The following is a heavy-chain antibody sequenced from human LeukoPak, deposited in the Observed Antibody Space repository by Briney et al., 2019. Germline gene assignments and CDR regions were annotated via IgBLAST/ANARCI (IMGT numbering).Heavy chain of an antibody. D-gene: IGHD3-22*01. J-gene: IGHJ4*02. CDR3: ARVVESSAPIDY. CDR2: IYYSGST. V-gene: IGHV4-59*01. Sequence: TSETLSLTCTVSGGSISSYYWSWIRQPPGKGLEWIGYIYYSGSTNYNPSLKSRVTISVDTSKNQFSLKLSSVTAADTAVYYCARVVESSAPIDYWGQGTLVTVSS. CDR1: GGSISSYY.